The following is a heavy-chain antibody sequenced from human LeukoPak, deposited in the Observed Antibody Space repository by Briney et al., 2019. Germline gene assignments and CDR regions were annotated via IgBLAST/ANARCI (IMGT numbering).Heavy chain of an antibody. V-gene: IGHV4-39*01. CDR3: ARRDPGIAVAGFDY. CDR2: IHPSGST. Sequence: SETLSLTCTLSGGSITTGSYHWGWLRQPPGKGLEWIATIHPSGSTHYRPSLRSRVTISIDTSENQFSLKLSSVTAADTAVYYCARRDPGIAVAGFDYWGQGTLVTVSS. CDR1: GGSITTGSYH. J-gene: IGHJ4*02. D-gene: IGHD6-19*01.